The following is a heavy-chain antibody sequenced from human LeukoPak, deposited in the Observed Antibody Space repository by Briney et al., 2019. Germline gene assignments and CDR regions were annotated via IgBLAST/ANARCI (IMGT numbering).Heavy chain of an antibody. V-gene: IGHV5-51*01. CDR3: ARLNRPAYCGGDCLYNWFDP. CDR1: GYSFTNYW. D-gene: IGHD2-21*02. CDR2: IYPGDSDT. Sequence: HGESLKISCKGSGYSFTNYWIGWVRQMPGKGLEWMGIIYPGDSDTRYSPSFQGQVTISADKSISTAYLQWSSLKASDTAMYYCARLNRPAYCGGDCLYNWFDPWGQGTLVTVSS. J-gene: IGHJ5*02.